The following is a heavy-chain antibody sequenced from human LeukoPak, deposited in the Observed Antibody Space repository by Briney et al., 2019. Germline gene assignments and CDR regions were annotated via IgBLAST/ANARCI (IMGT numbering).Heavy chain of an antibody. CDR1: AVSIATTNY. J-gene: IGHJ4*02. D-gene: IGHD1-26*01. Sequence: LSLARGVSAVSIATTNYGSWVRQPPGQGLEWIGEISLSGYTGFNQSLRSRVTMSLDESKTHLSLSLASVTAADTAVYNCSREGGPLSPFAHGGQEILVTVT. V-gene: IGHV4-4*02. CDR2: ISLSGYT. CDR3: SREGGPLSPFAH.